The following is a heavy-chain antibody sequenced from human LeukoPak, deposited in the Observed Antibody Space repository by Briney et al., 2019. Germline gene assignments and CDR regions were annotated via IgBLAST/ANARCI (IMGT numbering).Heavy chain of an antibody. V-gene: IGHV1-2*02. D-gene: IGHD3-22*01. CDR2: INPNSGDT. Sequence: ASVKVSRKASGYTFTAYYIHWVRQAPGQGLEWMGWINPNSGDTHSAQKFQGRVTMTRDTSITTAYMELRSLRSDDTAVYYCVRVVYYYDSSGYYFDYWGQGTLVIVSS. CDR3: VRVVYYYDSSGYYFDY. CDR1: GYTFTAYY. J-gene: IGHJ4*02.